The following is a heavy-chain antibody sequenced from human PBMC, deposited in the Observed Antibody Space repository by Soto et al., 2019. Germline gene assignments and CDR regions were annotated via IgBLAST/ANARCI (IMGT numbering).Heavy chain of an antibody. V-gene: IGHV3-21*01. CDR2: ISSSSTFI. CDR3: ARGRPTGYSYYGMDV. J-gene: IGHJ6*02. CDR1: GFTFNSYS. D-gene: IGHD1-1*01. Sequence: GGSLRLSCAASGFTFNSYSMNWVRQAPGKGLEWVSSISSSSTFIYDADSVKGRFSISRDNAKNSLFLQMNSLRAEDTAVYFCARGRPTGYSYYGMDVWGQGTTVTVS.